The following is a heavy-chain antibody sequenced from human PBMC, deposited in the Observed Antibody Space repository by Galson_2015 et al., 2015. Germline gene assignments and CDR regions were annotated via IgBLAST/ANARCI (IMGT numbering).Heavy chain of an antibody. CDR3: AIVPAAHAMGEF. J-gene: IGHJ4*02. Sequence: SLRLSCAASGFTFSSYDMNWDRQAPGKGLEWVSYISSSGSTIYYAHSVKGRFTITRDNAKNTLYLKMNSLRSEDTAVYYCAIVPAAHAMGEFWGQGTLVTVSS. CDR1: GFTFSSYD. D-gene: IGHD2-2*01. V-gene: IGHV3-48*03. CDR2: ISSSGSTI.